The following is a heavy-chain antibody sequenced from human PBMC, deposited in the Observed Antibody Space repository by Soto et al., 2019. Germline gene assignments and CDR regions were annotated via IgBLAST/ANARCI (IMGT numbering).Heavy chain of an antibody. D-gene: IGHD1-26*01. V-gene: IGHV3-30*04. CDR2: ISYDGSDK. CDR3: ARGKVGAYYDGMDV. Sequence: GGSLRLSCAASGFTFRSHAMHWVRQAPGKGLEWVAVISYDGSDKFYADSVKGQFTLSRDNSKNTLYLQMNSLRPEDAAVHYCARGKVGAYYDGMDVWGQGTPVTVSS. CDR1: GFTFRSHA. J-gene: IGHJ6*02.